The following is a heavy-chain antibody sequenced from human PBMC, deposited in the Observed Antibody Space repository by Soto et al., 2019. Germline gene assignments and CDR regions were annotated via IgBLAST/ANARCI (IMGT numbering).Heavy chain of an antibody. CDR3: AGRRDDILTGHYYLDY. CDR2: SISIFGTA. J-gene: IGHJ4*02. D-gene: IGHD3-9*01. Sequence: SVKVSCQASGGTFSSYAISWARQAPGQGLEWMGGSISIFGTANYAQKCQGRVTITADESTSTAYMELSSLRPEDTAVYYCAGRRDDILTGHYYLDYWAQGTLVPVSS. V-gene: IGHV1-69*13. CDR1: GGTFSSYA.